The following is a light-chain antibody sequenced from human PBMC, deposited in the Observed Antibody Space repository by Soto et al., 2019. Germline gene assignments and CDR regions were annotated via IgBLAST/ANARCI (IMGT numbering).Light chain of an antibody. CDR2: GAT. CDR1: ECIGDY. J-gene: IGKJ5*01. V-gene: IGKV3-20*01. CDR3: QQYVTSPAIT. Sequence: PGALSLSPGERATLSCWASECIGDYSAWYQQKPGQAPRLLIYGATKRTSGTPDRFSGTGSETAFTLAISRLEPGDFAVYYCQQYVTSPAITFGQGTRLEIK.